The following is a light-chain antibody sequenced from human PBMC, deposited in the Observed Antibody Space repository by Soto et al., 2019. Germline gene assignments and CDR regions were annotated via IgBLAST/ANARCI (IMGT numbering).Light chain of an antibody. V-gene: IGKV1-5*03. Sequence: EIQMTQSPSTLSASVGDRVTITCRASQSISSWLAWYQQKPGKAPMLLIYKASVLESGVPSRFSGSGSGTKFTLTIRSLQPDEFATYFCQQYNSLWTFGHGTKVEIK. CDR3: QQYNSLWT. J-gene: IGKJ1*01. CDR2: KAS. CDR1: QSISSW.